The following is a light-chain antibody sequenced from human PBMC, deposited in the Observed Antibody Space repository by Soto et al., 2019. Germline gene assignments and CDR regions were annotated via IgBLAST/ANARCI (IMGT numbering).Light chain of an antibody. CDR1: SSDIGAYDY. J-gene: IGLJ1*01. Sequence: QSALTQPASLSGSPGQSITISCTGTSSDIGAYDYVSWFQQHPGKAPKLMISEVNNRPSGVSNRFSGSKSGSTASLTISGLQAEDEADYYCSSYTSISTYVFGTGTKLTVL. CDR3: SSYTSISTYV. V-gene: IGLV2-14*01. CDR2: EVN.